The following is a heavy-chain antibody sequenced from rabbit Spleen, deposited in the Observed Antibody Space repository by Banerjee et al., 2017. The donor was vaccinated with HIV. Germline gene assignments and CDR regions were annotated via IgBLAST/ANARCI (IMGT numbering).Heavy chain of an antibody. D-gene: IGHD6-1*01. J-gene: IGHJ2*01. Sequence: QLTETGGGLVQPGGSLTLSCKASGIDFTKYYISWVRQAPGKGLEWIGIIYAARGTTDYASWVNGRFTISSDNAQNTLYLQLSTLTAADTATYFCVRGSYYTYGYAGYAYATSAFDPRGQGTLVTVS. CDR2: IYAARGTT. CDR3: VRGSYYTYGYAGYAYATSAFDP. CDR1: GIDFTKYY. V-gene: IGHV1S7*01.